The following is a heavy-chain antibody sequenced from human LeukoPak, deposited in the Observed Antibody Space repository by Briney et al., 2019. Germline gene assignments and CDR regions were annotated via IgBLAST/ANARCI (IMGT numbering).Heavy chain of an antibody. Sequence: SETLSLTCTVSGGSFSSGSYYWSWIRQPPGKGLEWTGYIYYSGSTNYNPSLKSRVTISVDTSKNQFSLKLSSVTAADTAVYYCARGGPYYYDSSGPPHYWGQGTLVTVSS. CDR1: GGSFSSGSYY. CDR3: ARGGPYYYDSSGPPHY. V-gene: IGHV4-61*01. CDR2: IYYSGST. J-gene: IGHJ4*02. D-gene: IGHD3-22*01.